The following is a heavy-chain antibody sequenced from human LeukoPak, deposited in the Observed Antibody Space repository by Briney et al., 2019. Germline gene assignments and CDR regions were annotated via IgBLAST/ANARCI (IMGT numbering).Heavy chain of an antibody. CDR1: GGSISSYY. CDR3: ARHGGSSWYRGTYYYYGMDV. J-gene: IGHJ6*02. Sequence: SETLSLTCTVSGGSISSYYWSCIRQPAGKGLEWIGRIYTSGSTNYNPSLKSRVTISVDTSKNQFSLKLSSVTAADTAVYYCARHGGSSWYRGTYYYYGMDVWGQGTTVTVSS. CDR2: IYTSGST. V-gene: IGHV4-4*07. D-gene: IGHD6-13*01.